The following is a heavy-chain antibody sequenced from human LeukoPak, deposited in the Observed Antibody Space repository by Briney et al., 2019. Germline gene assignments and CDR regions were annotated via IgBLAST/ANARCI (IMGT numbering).Heavy chain of an antibody. V-gene: IGHV3-30-3*01. CDR2: ISYDGSNK. J-gene: IGHJ4*02. CDR3: ARGGRSSSNY. CDR1: GFTFSSYA. Sequence: GGSLRLPCAASGFTFSSYAMHWVRQAPGKGLEWVAVISYDGSNKYYADSVKGRFTISRDNAKNSLSLQMNSLRAEDMAVYYCARGGRSSSNYWGQGTLVTVSS. D-gene: IGHD6-13*01.